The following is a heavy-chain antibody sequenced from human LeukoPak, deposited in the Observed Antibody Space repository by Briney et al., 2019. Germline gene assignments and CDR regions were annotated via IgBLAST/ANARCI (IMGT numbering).Heavy chain of an antibody. V-gene: IGHV3-23*01. CDR2: ISGSGGST. D-gene: IGHD5-24*01. J-gene: IGHJ6*02. CDR3: AKDVDMATIDYYYYGMDV. CDR1: GLTFSSYA. Sequence: GGSLRLSCAASGLTFSSYAMSWVRQAPGKGREWVSAISGSGGSTYYADSVKGRFTISRDNSKNTLYLQMNSLRAEDTAVYYCAKDVDMATIDYYYYGMDVWGQGTTVTVSS.